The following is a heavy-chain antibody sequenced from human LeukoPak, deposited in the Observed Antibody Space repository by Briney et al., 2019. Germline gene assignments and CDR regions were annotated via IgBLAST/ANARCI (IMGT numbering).Heavy chain of an antibody. V-gene: IGHV1-69*02. CDR1: GGTFSSYT. CDR2: IIPILGIA. CDR3: ARYVYYDSSGYPNYYFDY. D-gene: IGHD3-22*01. J-gene: IGHJ4*02. Sequence: ASVKVSCKASGGTFSSYTISWVRQAPAQELEWMGRIIPILGIANYAQKFQGRVTITANKTTSTAYMELSSLRSEDTAVYYCARYVYYDSSGYPNYYFDYWGQGTLVTVSS.